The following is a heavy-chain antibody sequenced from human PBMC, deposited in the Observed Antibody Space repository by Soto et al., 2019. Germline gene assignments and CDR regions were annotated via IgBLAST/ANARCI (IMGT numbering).Heavy chain of an antibody. CDR3: ARDNDGSGYDLVGAFDI. CDR2: IIPIFGTA. V-gene: IGHV1-69*13. CDR1: GGTFRSCA. Sequence: AVKVSCKASGGTFRSCAMSWVRQAPGQLLEWMGGIIPIFGTANYAQKFQGRVTITADESTSTAYMELSSLRSEDTAVYYCARDNDGSGYDLVGAFDIWGQGTMVTVSS. J-gene: IGHJ3*02. D-gene: IGHD5-12*01.